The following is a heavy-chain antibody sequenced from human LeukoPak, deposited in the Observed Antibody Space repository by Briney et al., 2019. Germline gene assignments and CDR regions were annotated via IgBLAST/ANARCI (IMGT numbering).Heavy chain of an antibody. CDR1: GFTFSSYA. J-gene: IGHJ4*02. D-gene: IGHD3-16*01. V-gene: IGHV3-30-3*02. Sequence: GGSLRLSCAASGFTFSSYAMHWVRQAPGKGLEWVAVISYDGSNKYYADSVKGRFTISRDNSKNTLYLQMNSLRAEDTAVYYCAKNGRVRVRPAMSMMGDYWGQGTLVTVSS. CDR3: AKNGRVRVRPAMSMMGDY. CDR2: ISYDGSNK.